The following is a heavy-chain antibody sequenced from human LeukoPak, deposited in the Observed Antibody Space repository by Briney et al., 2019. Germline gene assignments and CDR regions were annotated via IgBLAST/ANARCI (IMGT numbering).Heavy chain of an antibody. V-gene: IGHV1-2*02. D-gene: IGHD1-26*01. Sequence: ASVKVSCKASGYTFTGYYMHWVRQAPGQGLEWMGWINPNSGGTNYAQKFQGRVTMTRDTSISTAYMEQSRLRSDDTAVYYCARAAGATTWFDPWGQGTLVTVSS. CDR1: GYTFTGYY. CDR2: INPNSGGT. J-gene: IGHJ5*02. CDR3: ARAAGATTWFDP.